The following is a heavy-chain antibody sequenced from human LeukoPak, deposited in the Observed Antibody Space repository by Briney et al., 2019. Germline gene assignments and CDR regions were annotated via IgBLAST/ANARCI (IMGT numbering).Heavy chain of an antibody. CDR1: GFTFSDFA. D-gene: IGHD3-22*01. Sequence: GGSLRLSCVVSGFTFSDFAMSWVRRAPGKGLDWVSAITGSGETKYYADSVKGRFTMSRDNSKNTLYLQMNSLRDEDTAEYFCAKESLVVIESYFDNWGQGTLVTVSS. CDR2: ITGSGETK. J-gene: IGHJ4*02. CDR3: AKESLVVIESYFDN. V-gene: IGHV3-23*01.